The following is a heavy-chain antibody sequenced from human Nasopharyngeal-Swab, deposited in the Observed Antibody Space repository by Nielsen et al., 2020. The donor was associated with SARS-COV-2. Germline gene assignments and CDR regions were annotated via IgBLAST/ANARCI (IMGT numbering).Heavy chain of an antibody. V-gene: IGHV5-51*01. CDR2: IYPGDSDT. CDR1: GYSFTTYW. J-gene: IGHJ4*02. Sequence: GESLKLSCQGSGYSFTTYWIAWVRQMPGKGLEWMGIIYPGDSDTRYSPSFQGQVTISADKSISTAYLQWSSLKASDTAMYYCAWKSSGWYGSYDYWGQGTLVTVSS. D-gene: IGHD6-19*01. CDR3: AWKSSGWYGSYDY.